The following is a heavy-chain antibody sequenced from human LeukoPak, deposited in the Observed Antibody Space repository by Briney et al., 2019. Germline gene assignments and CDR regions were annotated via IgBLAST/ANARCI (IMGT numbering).Heavy chain of an antibody. J-gene: IGHJ4*02. CDR2: IRYDGSNK. CDR1: GFTFSSYG. D-gene: IGHD5-12*01. CDR3: LAGGVAFPDY. V-gene: IGHV3-30*02. Sequence: GGSLRLSCAASGFTFSSYGMHWVRQAPGKGLEWVAFIRYDGSNKYYADSVKGRFTISRDNSKNTLYLQMNSLRAEDTAVYYCLAGGVAFPDYWGQGTLVTVSS.